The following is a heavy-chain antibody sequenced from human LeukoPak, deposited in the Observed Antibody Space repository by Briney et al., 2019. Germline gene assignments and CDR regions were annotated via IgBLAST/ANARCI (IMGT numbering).Heavy chain of an antibody. Sequence: SGGSLRLSCVASGFTFSSYAMSWVRQAPGKGLEWVSSISDSRTSTYYADSVKGRFTISRDNSKNTVYTQMNSLRAEDTAVYYCAKDRVGATLYYFDYWGQGTLVTVSS. V-gene: IGHV3-23*01. D-gene: IGHD1-26*01. CDR2: ISDSRTST. CDR1: GFTFSSYA. CDR3: AKDRVGATLYYFDY. J-gene: IGHJ4*02.